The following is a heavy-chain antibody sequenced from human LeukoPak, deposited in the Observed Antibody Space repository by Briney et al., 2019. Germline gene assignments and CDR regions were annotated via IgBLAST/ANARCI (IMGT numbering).Heavy chain of an antibody. D-gene: IGHD2-15*01. Sequence: GGSLRLSCAASGFTFSSYAMHWVRQAPGKGLEWVAVISYDGSNKYYADSVKGRFTISRDNSKNTLYLQMNSLRAEDTAVYYCARDLDVVVVVAANIDYWGQGTLVTVSS. J-gene: IGHJ4*02. CDR2: ISYDGSNK. CDR3: ARDLDVVVVVAANIDY. CDR1: GFTFSSYA. V-gene: IGHV3-30-3*01.